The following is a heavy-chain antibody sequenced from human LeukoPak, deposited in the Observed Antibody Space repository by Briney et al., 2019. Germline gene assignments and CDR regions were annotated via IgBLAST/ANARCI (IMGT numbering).Heavy chain of an antibody. D-gene: IGHD2-15*01. CDR3: AKDLGGYCSGGSCYEGVNWFDP. CDR2: ISTRSKYR. Sequence: GGSLRLSCVASGFNFSNYRINWVRQAPGKGLEWLSSISTRSKYRQYADSLKGRFTISRDNAKNSSYLQIDSLRAEDTAVYYCAKDLGGYCSGGSCYEGVNWFDPWGQGTLVTVSS. J-gene: IGHJ5*02. V-gene: IGHV3-21*04. CDR1: GFNFSNYR.